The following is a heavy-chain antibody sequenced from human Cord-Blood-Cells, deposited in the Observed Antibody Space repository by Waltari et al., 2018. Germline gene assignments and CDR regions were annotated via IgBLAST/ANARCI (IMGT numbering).Heavy chain of an antibody. D-gene: IGHD2-8*02. J-gene: IGHJ4*02. Sequence: QVQLVQSGAEVKKPGSSVKVSCKASGGTFSSYAISWVRQAPGQGLEWMGGVIPIFGTANYVQKFQGRGTITADKSTSTAYMELSSLRSEDTAVYYCAGDLVDSTNVGGSFDYWGQGTLVTVSS. V-gene: IGHV1-69*06. CDR2: VIPIFGTA. CDR3: AGDLVDSTNVGGSFDY. CDR1: GGTFSSYA.